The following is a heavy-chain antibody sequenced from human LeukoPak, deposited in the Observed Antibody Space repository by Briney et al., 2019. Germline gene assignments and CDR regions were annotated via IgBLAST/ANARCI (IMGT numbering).Heavy chain of an antibody. J-gene: IGHJ3*02. D-gene: IGHD4-17*01. CDR2: IYYSGST. V-gene: IGHV4-39*07. CDR3: ATVATTVTTKRAFDI. Sequence: SETLSLTCTVSGGSISSSSYYWGWIRQPPGKGLEWIGSIYYSGSTYYNPSLKSRVTISVDTSKNQFSLKLSSVTAADTAVYYCATVATTVTTKRAFDIWGQGTMVTVSS. CDR1: GGSISSSSYY.